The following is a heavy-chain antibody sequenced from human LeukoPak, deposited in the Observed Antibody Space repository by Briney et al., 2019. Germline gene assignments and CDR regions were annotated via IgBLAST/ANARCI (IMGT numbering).Heavy chain of an antibody. CDR1: GFTFDDYA. Sequence: GGSLRLSCAASGFTFDDYAMHWVRQAPGKGLGWVSLISGDGGSTYYADSVKGRFTISRDNSKNSLYLQMNSLRTEDTALYYCAKGDLRGYCSGGSCYIDYWGQGTLVTVSS. J-gene: IGHJ4*02. D-gene: IGHD2-15*01. CDR3: AKGDLRGYCSGGSCYIDY. V-gene: IGHV3-43*02. CDR2: ISGDGGST.